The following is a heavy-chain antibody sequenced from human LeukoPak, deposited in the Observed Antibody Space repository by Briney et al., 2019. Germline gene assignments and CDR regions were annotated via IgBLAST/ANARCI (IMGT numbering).Heavy chain of an antibody. D-gene: IGHD6-13*01. Sequence: GGSLRLSCAASGFTFSSYSMNWVRQAPGKGLEWVSSISSSSSYIYYADSVKGRFTISRDNAKNSLYLQMNSLRAEDTAVYYCARKFEQQLPLDYWGQGTLVTVSS. CDR2: ISSSSSYI. J-gene: IGHJ4*02. CDR3: ARKFEQQLPLDY. V-gene: IGHV3-21*04. CDR1: GFTFSSYS.